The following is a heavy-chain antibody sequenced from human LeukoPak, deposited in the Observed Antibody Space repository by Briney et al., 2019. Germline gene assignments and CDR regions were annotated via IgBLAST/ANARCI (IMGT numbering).Heavy chain of an antibody. D-gene: IGHD2-2*01. V-gene: IGHV3-21*01. J-gene: IGHJ4*02. CDR2: ISSSSSYI. CDR3: ARVGGDIVVVPAAPDY. CDR1: GFSFGSYG. Sequence: PGGSLRLSCTASGFSFGSYGMHWVRQAPGKGLEWVSSISSSSSYIYYADSVKGRFTISRDNAKNSLYLQMNSLRAEDTAVYYCARVGGDIVVVPAAPDYWGQGTLVTDSS.